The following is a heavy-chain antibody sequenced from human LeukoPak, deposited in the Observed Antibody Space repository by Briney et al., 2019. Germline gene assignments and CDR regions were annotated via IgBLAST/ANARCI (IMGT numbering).Heavy chain of an antibody. CDR2: INHSGST. CDR1: GGSFSGYY. CDR3: ARATYYYGSGSYSFDY. J-gene: IGHJ4*02. Sequence: PSETLSLTCAVYGGSFSGYYWSWIRQPPGKGLEWIGEINHSGSTNYNPSLKSRVTISVDTSKNLFSLKLSSVTAADTAVYYCARATYYYGSGSYSFDYWGQGTLVTVSS. D-gene: IGHD3-10*01. V-gene: IGHV4-34*01.